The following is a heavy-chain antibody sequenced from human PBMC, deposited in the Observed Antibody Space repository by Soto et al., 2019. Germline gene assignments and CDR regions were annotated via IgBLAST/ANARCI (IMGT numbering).Heavy chain of an antibody. D-gene: IGHD5-18*01. Sequence: EVQLLESGGGLVQPGGSLRLSCAASGFSFSSYAMTWVRQAPGKGLEWVSGISDSGGSTYYADSVKGRFTISRDNSKNIVYLLMNRLRAGDTAVYYCADPGYSYGYDWFDPWGQGTLVTVSS. V-gene: IGHV3-23*01. CDR3: ADPGYSYGYDWFDP. CDR1: GFSFSSYA. J-gene: IGHJ5*02. CDR2: ISDSGGST.